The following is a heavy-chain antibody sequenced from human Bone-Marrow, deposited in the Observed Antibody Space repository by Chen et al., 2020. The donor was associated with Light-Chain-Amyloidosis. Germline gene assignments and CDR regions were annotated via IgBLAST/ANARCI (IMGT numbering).Heavy chain of an antibody. D-gene: IGHD5-12*01. CDR2: IYPDDSDA. Sequence: EVQLEQSGPEVKKPGGSLRIACKVSGYTFPIYCIGWVRRMPGKGLAWMGVIYPDDSDARYSPSFEGQVTISADKSITTAYLQWRSLKASDTAMYYCARRRDGYNFDYWGQGTLVTVSS. CDR3: ARRRDGYNFDY. J-gene: IGHJ4*02. V-gene: IGHV5-51*01. CDR1: GYTFPIYC.